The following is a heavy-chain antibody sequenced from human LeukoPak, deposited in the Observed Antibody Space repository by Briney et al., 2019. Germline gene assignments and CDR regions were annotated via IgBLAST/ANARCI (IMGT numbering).Heavy chain of an antibody. CDR1: GHSFTNYW. J-gene: IGHJ3*02. V-gene: IGHV5-51*01. CDR2: IYPGDSDI. Sequence: GDSLKISCKGSGHSFTNYWIGWVRQMPGKGLEWMGIIYPGDSDIRYSPSFQGQVTISADKSISTAYLQCSSLKASDTAMYYCARGRGRQATDAFDIWGQGKMVTVSS. CDR3: ARGRGRQATDAFDI. D-gene: IGHD3-16*01.